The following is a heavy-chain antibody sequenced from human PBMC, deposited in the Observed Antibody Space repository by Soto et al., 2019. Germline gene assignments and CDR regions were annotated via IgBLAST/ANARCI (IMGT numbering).Heavy chain of an antibody. V-gene: IGHV5-51*01. J-gene: IGHJ6*02. CDR1: GYSFTSYW. D-gene: IGHD6-13*01. Sequence: GESLKISCKGSGYSFTSYWIGWVRQMPGKGLEWMGIIYPGDSDTRYSPSFQGQVTISADKSISTAYLQWSSLKASDTAMYYCARHPQRIAAAGRRGGYYYGMDVWGQGTTVTVYS. CDR2: IYPGDSDT. CDR3: ARHPQRIAAAGRRGGYYYGMDV.